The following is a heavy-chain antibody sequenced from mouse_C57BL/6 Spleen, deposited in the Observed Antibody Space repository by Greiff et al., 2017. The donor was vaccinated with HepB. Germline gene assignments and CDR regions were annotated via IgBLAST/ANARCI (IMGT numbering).Heavy chain of an antibody. V-gene: IGHV1-81*01. D-gene: IGHD2-5*01. CDR1: GYTFTSYG. Sequence: VHLKQSGAELARPGASVKLSCKASGYTFTSYGISWVKQRTGQGLEWIGEIYPRSGNTYYNEKFKGKATLTADKSSSTAYMELRSLTSEDSAVYFCARGHSGYYSNYDYAMDDWGQGTTVTVAS. J-gene: IGHJ4*01. CDR3: ARGHSGYYSNYDYAMDD. CDR2: IYPRSGNT.